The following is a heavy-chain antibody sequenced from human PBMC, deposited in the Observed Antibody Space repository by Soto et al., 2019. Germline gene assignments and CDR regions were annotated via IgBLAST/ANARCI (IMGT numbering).Heavy chain of an antibody. Sequence: SETLSLTCAVYGGSFSGYYWSWIRQPPGKGLEWIGEINHSGSTNYNPSLKSRVTISVDTSKNQFSLKLSSVTAADTAVYYCARDPLLWFGELFLYYYAMDVWGQGTTVTVSS. CDR3: ARDPLLWFGELFLYYYAMDV. CDR2: INHSGST. CDR1: GGSFSGYY. V-gene: IGHV4-34*01. D-gene: IGHD3-10*01. J-gene: IGHJ6*02.